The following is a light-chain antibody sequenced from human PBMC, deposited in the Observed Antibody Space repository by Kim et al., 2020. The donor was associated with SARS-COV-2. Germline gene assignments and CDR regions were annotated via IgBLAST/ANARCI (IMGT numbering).Light chain of an antibody. CDR2: GNS. CDR1: SSNIGAGYD. J-gene: IGLJ2*01. V-gene: IGLV1-40*01. Sequence: VTISCPGSSSNIGAGYDVHWYQQLPGTAPKLLIYGNSNRPSGVPDRFSGSKSGTSASLAITGLQAEDEADYYCQSYDSSLSGDVVFGGGTKLTVL. CDR3: QSYDSSLSGDVV.